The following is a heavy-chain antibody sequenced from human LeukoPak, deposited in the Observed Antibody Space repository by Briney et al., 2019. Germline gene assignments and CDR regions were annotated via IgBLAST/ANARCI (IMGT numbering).Heavy chain of an antibody. Sequence: GESLNISCKGSGYSFTSYSIGWVRQMPGKGLEWMGIIYPGDSETRYSPSFQGQVTISADKSISTAYLQWSSLKASDTAMYYCARPPNSGSYLAADYWGQGTLVTVSS. CDR1: GYSFTSYS. D-gene: IGHD1-26*01. CDR2: IYPGDSET. J-gene: IGHJ4*02. CDR3: ARPPNSGSYLAADY. V-gene: IGHV5-51*01.